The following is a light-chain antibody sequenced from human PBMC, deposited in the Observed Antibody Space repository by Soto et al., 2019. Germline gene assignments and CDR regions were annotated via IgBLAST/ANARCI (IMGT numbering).Light chain of an antibody. CDR2: KAS. CDR1: QSISSW. V-gene: IGKV1-5*03. J-gene: IGKJ1*01. CDR3: QRYNSYFLWS. Sequence: DIQMTQSPSTLSASVGDRVTITCRSSQSISSWSAWYQQKPGKAPKLLIYKASSLESGVPSRFSGSGYGTEFTLTICGLQPDVFAPYYCQRYNSYFLWSFRPGTKV.